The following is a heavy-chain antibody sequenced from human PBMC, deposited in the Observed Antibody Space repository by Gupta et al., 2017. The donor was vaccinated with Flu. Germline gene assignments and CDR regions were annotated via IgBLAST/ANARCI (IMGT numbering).Heavy chain of an antibody. CDR1: GFSVGLDY. D-gene: IGHD1-26*01. J-gene: IGHJ4*02. Sequence: SGFSVGLDYTSWVRQARGKGLEWVSVIYSGDETFYTDSVRGRFTIPRDRNKNTLDLQMNDLRADDTAVYYCTPRPWERAFKWGQLTLVIVSS. V-gene: IGHV3-53*01. CDR3: TPRPWERAFK. CDR2: IYSGDET.